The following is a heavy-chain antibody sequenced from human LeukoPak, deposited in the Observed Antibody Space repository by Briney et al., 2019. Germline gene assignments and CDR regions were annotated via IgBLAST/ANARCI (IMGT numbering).Heavy chain of an antibody. J-gene: IGHJ4*02. D-gene: IGHD4-17*01. CDR2: ISSSGSTI. V-gene: IGHV3-48*03. CDR3: ASFMTTVSISDY. CDR1: GFTFSSYE. Sequence: PGGSLRLSCAASGFTFSSYEMNWVRQAPGNGLEGVSYISSSGSTIYYADSVKGRFTISRDNAKNSLYLQMNSLRAEDTAVYYCASFMTTVSISDYWGQGTLVTVSS.